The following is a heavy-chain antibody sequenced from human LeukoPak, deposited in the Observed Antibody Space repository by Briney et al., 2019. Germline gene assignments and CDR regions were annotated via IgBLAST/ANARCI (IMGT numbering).Heavy chain of an antibody. J-gene: IGHJ4*02. V-gene: IGHV3-23*01. Sequence: GGSLRLSCAASGFTFSSYAMSWVRQAPGKGLEWVSAISGTGSSTYYADSVKGRFTISRDNSKNTRYLQMNSLRAQDTAVYYCAKGDPTWELPHDYWGQGTLVTVSS. CDR2: ISGTGSST. CDR1: GFTFSSYA. D-gene: IGHD1-26*01. CDR3: AKGDPTWELPHDY.